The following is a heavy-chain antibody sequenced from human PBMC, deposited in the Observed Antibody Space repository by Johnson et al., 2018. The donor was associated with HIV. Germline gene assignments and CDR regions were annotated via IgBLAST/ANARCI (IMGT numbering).Heavy chain of an antibody. V-gene: IGHV3-30*03. CDR1: GFTFSSYG. CDR3: ARDREYGLAWGWALDI. D-gene: IGHD6-19*01. CDR2: ISYDGSNK. J-gene: IGHJ3*02. Sequence: VQLVESGGGVVQPGRSLRLSCTASGFTFSSYGMHWVRQAPGKGLEWVAVISYDGSNKYYADSVQGRFTISRDNSKNTLYLQMNSLRAEDTAVYYCARDREYGLAWGWALDIWGQGTMVTVSS.